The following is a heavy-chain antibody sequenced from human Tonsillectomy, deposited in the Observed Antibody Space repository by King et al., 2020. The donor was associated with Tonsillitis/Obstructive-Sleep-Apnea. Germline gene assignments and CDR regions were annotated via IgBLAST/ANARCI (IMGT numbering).Heavy chain of an antibody. CDR1: GFTVSSNY. V-gene: IGHV3-53*01. D-gene: IGHD3-3*01. J-gene: IGHJ6*03. CDR3: ARGTSEVSYYYYYYMDV. Sequence: VQLVESGGGLIQPGGSLRLSCAASGFTVSSNYMSWVRQAPGKGLEWVSVIYSGGGTDYADSVKGRFTISRDNSKNTLYLQLNSLRAEDTAVYYCARGTSEVSYYYYYYMDVWGKGTTVTVSS. CDR2: IYSGGGT.